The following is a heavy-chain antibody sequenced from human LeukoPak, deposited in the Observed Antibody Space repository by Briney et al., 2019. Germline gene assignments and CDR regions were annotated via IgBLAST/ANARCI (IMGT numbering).Heavy chain of an antibody. CDR1: GGSISSSSYY. J-gene: IGHJ1*01. CDR3: ARGFQTYYYDSAEYFQH. V-gene: IGHV4-39*07. CDR2: IYYSGST. Sequence: MPSETLSLTCTVSGGSISSSSYYWGWIRQPPGKGLEWIGSIYYSGSTYYNPSLKSRVTISVDTSKNQFSLKLSSVTAADTAVYYCARGFQTYYYDSAEYFQHWGQGTLVTVSS. D-gene: IGHD3-22*01.